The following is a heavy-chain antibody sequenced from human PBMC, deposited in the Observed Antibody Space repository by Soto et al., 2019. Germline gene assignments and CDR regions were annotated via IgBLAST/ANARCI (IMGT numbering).Heavy chain of an antibody. J-gene: IGHJ4*02. D-gene: IGHD6-13*01. V-gene: IGHV3-30-3*01. CDR3: ARVPFLTKQQLSPLEWYFDY. Sequence: PGGSLRLSCAASGFTFSSYAMHWVRQAPGKGLEWVAVISYDGSNKYYADSVKGRFTISRDNSKNTLYLQMNSLRAEDTAVYYCARVPFLTKQQLSPLEWYFDYWGQGTLVTSPQ. CDR1: GFTFSSYA. CDR2: ISYDGSNK.